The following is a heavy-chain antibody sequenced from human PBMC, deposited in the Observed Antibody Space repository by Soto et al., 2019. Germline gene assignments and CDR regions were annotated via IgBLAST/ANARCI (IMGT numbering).Heavy chain of an antibody. CDR2: IWDDGNNK. J-gene: IGHJ4*02. Sequence: QVQLVESGGGVVQPGRSLRLSCAASGFIFSSYGMHWVRQAPGKGLEWVAIIWDDGNNKNYADSVKGRFTISRDNSKNTLYLQMNSLRAEDTGIYYCARGGIAMAHLCYFDYWGQGTLVTVSS. CDR3: ARGGIAMAHLCYFDY. D-gene: IGHD6-19*01. CDR1: GFIFSSYG. V-gene: IGHV3-33*01.